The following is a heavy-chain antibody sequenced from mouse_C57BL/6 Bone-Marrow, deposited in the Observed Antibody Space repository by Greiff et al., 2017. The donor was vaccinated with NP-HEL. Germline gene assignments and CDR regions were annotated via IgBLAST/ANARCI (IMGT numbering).Heavy chain of an antibody. CDR2: IDPANGYT. CDR1: GFNIKNTY. Sequence: EVQLQQSVAELVRPGASVKLSCTASGFNIKNTYMHWVKQRPEQGLEWIGRIDPANGYTKYAPKFQGKATITADTSSNTAYLQLSSLTSEDTAIYYGARKGSSDYVRYAMDYWGQGTSVTVSS. J-gene: IGHJ4*01. V-gene: IGHV14-3*01. CDR3: ARKGSSDYVRYAMDY. D-gene: IGHD3-2*02.